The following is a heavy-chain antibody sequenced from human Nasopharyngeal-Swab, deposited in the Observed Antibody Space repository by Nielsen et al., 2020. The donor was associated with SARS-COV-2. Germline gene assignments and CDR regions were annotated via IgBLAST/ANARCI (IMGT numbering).Heavy chain of an antibody. CDR3: ARTAARTYFDYSGLDV. Sequence: WIRQPPGKSLEWIGYIYYSGNTNYNPSLKNRVTISVDTSRDRFSLTLTSVTAADTAVYFCARTAARTYFDYSGLDVWGQGTTVTVSS. V-gene: IGHV4-59*01. CDR2: IYYSGNT. J-gene: IGHJ6*02.